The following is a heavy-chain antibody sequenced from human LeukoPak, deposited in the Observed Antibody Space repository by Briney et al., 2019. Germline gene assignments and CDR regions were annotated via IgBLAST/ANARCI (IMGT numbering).Heavy chain of an antibody. Sequence: PGGSLKLSCAASGFTFSGSAMHWVRQASGKGLEWVGRIRSKANSYATAYTESVKGRFTISRDDSKNTAFLQMNSLNSEDTAVYYCTPLGHVVLPSTVRRRYWGQGTLVTVSS. J-gene: IGHJ4*02. V-gene: IGHV3-73*01. CDR1: GFTFSGSA. D-gene: IGHD2-2*01. CDR2: IRSKANSYAT. CDR3: TPLGHVVLPSTVRRRY.